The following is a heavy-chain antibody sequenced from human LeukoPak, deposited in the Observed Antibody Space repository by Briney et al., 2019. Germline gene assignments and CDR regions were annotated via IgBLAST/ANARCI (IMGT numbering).Heavy chain of an antibody. CDR1: GFTFSIYA. J-gene: IGHJ4*02. Sequence: GASLRLSCAASGFTFSIYAMSWVRQAPGKGLEWVSAISGRGTTYYADSVKGRFTISRDNSKNTLYLQMNSPRAEDTAVYYCAKDPMVRGSTYDYWGQGTLVTVSS. CDR2: ISGRGTT. D-gene: IGHD3-10*01. V-gene: IGHV3-23*01. CDR3: AKDPMVRGSTYDY.